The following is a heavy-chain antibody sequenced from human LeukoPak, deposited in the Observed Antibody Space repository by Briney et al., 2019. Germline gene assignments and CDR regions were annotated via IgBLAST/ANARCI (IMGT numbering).Heavy chain of an antibody. V-gene: IGHV3-48*04. D-gene: IGHD4-23*01. CDR3: ARSTDYGGNFLFDY. CDR2: ISSGTSPI. Sequence: GGSLRLSCAASGFTFSIYSMNWVRQSPGKGLEWVSFISSGTSPIYYADSVRGRFTISRDNAKNSLYLQMNSLRAEDTAVYYCARSTDYGGNFLFDYWGQGTLVTVSS. CDR1: GFTFSIYS. J-gene: IGHJ4*02.